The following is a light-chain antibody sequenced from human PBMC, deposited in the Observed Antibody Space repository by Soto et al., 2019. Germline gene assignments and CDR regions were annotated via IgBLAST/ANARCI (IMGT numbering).Light chain of an antibody. V-gene: IGKV1-39*01. CDR3: QESYGMPWT. Sequence: DIQMTQSPYFLSASVGDRVTITCRAIQNISRYLNWYQQKPGKAPRLLIFGASSLQSGVPSRFSGSGSGTDFSLTISSQQPDDFSTYSCQESYGMPWTFGQGTKVEI. CDR1: QNISRY. J-gene: IGKJ1*01. CDR2: GAS.